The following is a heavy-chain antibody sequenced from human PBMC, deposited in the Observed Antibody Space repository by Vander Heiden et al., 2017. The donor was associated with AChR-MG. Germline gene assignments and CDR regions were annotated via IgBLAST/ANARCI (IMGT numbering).Heavy chain of an antibody. D-gene: IGHD6-6*01. CDR1: GGSFSGYY. CDR2: INHSGST. Sequence: QVQLQQWGAGLLKPSETLSLTCAVYGGSFSGYYWSWFRQPPGRGLEWIGEINHSGSTNYNPSLKSRVTISVDTSKNQFSLKLSSVTAADTAVYYCARGRGYSSSSRFDYWGQGTLVTVSS. V-gene: IGHV4-34*01. CDR3: ARGRGYSSSSRFDY. J-gene: IGHJ4*02.